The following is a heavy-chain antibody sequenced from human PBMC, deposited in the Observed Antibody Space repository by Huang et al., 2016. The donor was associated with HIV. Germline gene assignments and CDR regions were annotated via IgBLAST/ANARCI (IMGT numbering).Heavy chain of an antibody. J-gene: IGHJ6*02. V-gene: IGHV4-34*02. CDR1: GASFGGYF. D-gene: IGHD3-16*01. Sequence: QVRLQQWGEGVLKPSETLSLTCAVYGASFGGYFWRWVRQSPDKGLEWIGEIKPVGSQTYNPLFGSRGTISVDTSKTQFYLKLRAVAAADAAIYYCARIPTPSYYDRWSLSPVEEDFFYYNLDVWGQGTPVIVSS. CDR3: ARIPTPSYYDRWSLSPVEEDFFYYNLDV. CDR2: IKPVGSQ.